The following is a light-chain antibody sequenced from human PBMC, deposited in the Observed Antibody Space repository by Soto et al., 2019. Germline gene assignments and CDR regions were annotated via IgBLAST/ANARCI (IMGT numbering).Light chain of an antibody. CDR3: QQQIHRPSWA. CDR2: DAS. CDR1: QSFRTY. Sequence: ENGLTQSPCSLFLSPGEIATLSCSARQSFRTYSAWYQQNPGQTPRLLIFDASKRATGIPARFSDSVSATDFTIAISSLDTEDLAVYYCQQQIHRPSWAVGAETKVDIK. J-gene: IGKJ3*01. V-gene: IGKV3-11*01.